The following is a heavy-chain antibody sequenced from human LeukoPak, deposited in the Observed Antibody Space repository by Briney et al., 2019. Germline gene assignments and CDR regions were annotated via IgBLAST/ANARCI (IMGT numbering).Heavy chain of an antibody. D-gene: IGHD1-26*01. J-gene: IGHJ4*02. CDR3: ATGNSGSYGYFDY. Sequence: ASVKVSCKDSGYTFTDYYMHWVQQAPGKGLEWMGLVDPEDGETIYAEKFQGRVTITADTSTDTAYMELSSLRSEDTAVYYCATGNSGSYGYFDYWGQGTLVTVSS. CDR1: GYTFTDYY. V-gene: IGHV1-69-2*01. CDR2: VDPEDGET.